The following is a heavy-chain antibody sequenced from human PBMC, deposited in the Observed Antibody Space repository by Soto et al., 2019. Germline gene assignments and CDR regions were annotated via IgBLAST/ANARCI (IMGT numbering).Heavy chain of an antibody. J-gene: IGHJ6*02. V-gene: IGHV6-1*01. CDR2: TCSRSKWYN. Sequence: SQTLSLTCAISGDSVSSNSAPWNSIRHSPSRGLELLGRTCSRSKWYNDYAVSAKSRITINPDTYTNRFSLQLNSVTPEATALYHCLRLTDDYAMDPCGHATTVTASS. CDR3: LRLTDDYAMDP. D-gene: IGHD3-16*01. CDR1: GDSVSSNSAP.